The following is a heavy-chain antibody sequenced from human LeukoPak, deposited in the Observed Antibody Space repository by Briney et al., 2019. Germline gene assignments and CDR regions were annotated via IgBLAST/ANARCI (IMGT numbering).Heavy chain of an antibody. CDR2: ISGSGGST. J-gene: IGHJ4*02. V-gene: IGHV3-23*01. CDR3: ASGMRVGPNI. CDR1: GFTFSSYA. Sequence: GSLRLSCAASGFTFSSYAMSWVRQAPGKGLEWVSAISGSGGSTYYADSVKGRFTISRDNAKNSLYLQTNSLKAEDTAVYYCASGMRVGPNIWGQGTLVTVSS. D-gene: IGHD1-26*01.